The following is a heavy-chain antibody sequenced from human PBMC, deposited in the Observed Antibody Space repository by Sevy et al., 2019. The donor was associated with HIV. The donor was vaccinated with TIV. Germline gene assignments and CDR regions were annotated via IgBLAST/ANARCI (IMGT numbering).Heavy chain of an antibody. V-gene: IGHV3-48*02. CDR3: TRNRGYHTFDH. D-gene: IGHD5-12*01. CDR2: IRGSSGRY. Sequence: GGSLRLSCAASGFTFSIFDLDWVRQAPGKGLEWVSYIRGSSGRYMPYYADSVKGRFTISRDNAKNSLYLQMNSLRDEDTAVYYCTRNRGYHTFDHWGQGTLVTVSS. CDR1: GFTFSIFD. J-gene: IGHJ4*02.